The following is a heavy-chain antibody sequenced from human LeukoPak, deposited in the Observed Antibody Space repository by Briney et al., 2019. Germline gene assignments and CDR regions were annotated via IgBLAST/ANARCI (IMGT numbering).Heavy chain of an antibody. CDR2: IIPIFGTA. CDR1: GGTFSSYA. D-gene: IGHD3-22*01. Sequence: ASVKVSCKASGGTFSSYAIGWVRQAPGQGLEWMGGIIPIFGTANYAQKFQGRVTITADESTSTAYMELSSLRSEDTAVYYCARDPGLTMIGINEEYYYYYYGMDVWGQGTTVTVSS. J-gene: IGHJ6*02. V-gene: IGHV1-69*13. CDR3: ARDPGLTMIGINEEYYYYYYGMDV.